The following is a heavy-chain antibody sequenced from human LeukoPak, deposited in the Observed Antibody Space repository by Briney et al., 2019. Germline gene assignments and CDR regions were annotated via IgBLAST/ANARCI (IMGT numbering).Heavy chain of an antibody. D-gene: IGHD4-11*01. V-gene: IGHV1-69*06. CDR3: AGDQLYSNYGYYYYYYMDV. CDR2: IIPIFGTA. Sequence: SVKVSCKASGGTFSSYAISWVRQAPGQGLEWMGGIIPIFGTANYAQKFQGRVTITADKSTSTAYMELSSLRSEDTAVYYCAGDQLYSNYGYYYYYYMDVWGKGTTVTVSS. J-gene: IGHJ6*03. CDR1: GGTFSSYA.